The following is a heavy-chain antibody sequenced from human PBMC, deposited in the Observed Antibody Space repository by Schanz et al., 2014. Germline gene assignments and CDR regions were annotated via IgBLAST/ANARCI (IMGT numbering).Heavy chain of an antibody. CDR3: ARDGAELYYFDD. CDR2: ISAYNGNT. V-gene: IGHV1-18*01. Sequence: QVQLVQSGAEVKKPGASVKVSCKASGYTFTSYGINWVRQAPGQGLEWMGWISAYNGNTRYSQKFQGRVTITRDTSASTAYMELSSLRSEDAAVYYCARDGAELYYFDDWGPGALVTVSS. D-gene: IGHD1-1*01. CDR1: GYTFTSYG. J-gene: IGHJ4*02.